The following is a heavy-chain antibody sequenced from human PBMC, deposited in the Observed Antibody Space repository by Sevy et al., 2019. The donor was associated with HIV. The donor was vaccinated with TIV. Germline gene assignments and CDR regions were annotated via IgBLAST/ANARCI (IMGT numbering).Heavy chain of an antibody. CDR1: GFTFSNYA. CDR3: ARKYDSSGYFDY. D-gene: IGHD3-22*01. Sequence: LTCAASGFTFSNYAMNWVRQAPGKGLEWVSGISGSGGSGTKTNYADSVKGRFTISRDDSKNSLFLQLNSLRAEDTAIYYCARKYDSSGYFDYWGQGTLVTVSS. CDR2: ISGSGGSGTKT. V-gene: IGHV3-23*01. J-gene: IGHJ4*02.